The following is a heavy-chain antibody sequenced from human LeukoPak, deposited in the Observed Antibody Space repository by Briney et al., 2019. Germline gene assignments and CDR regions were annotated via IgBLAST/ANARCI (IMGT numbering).Heavy chain of an antibody. D-gene: IGHD3-3*01. J-gene: IGHJ4*02. CDR3: ARGSNGDFWSGPSGSY. CDR2: INWNGGST. V-gene: IGHV3-20*04. CDR1: GFTFDDYG. Sequence: GGSLRLSCAASGFTFDDYGMSWVRQAPGKGLEWVSGINWNGGSTGYADSVKGRFTISRDNAKNSLYLQMNSLRAEDTALYYCARGSNGDFWSGPSGSYWGQGTLVTVSS.